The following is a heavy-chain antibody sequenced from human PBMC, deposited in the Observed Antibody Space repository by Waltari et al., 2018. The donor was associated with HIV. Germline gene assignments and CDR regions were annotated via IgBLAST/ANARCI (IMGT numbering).Heavy chain of an antibody. CDR3: AKTGYGDYGRDD. V-gene: IGHV3-30*18. D-gene: IGHD4-17*01. J-gene: IGHJ4*02. CDR2: ISYDGSNK. Sequence: QVQLVESGGGVVQPGRYLRLSCAASGFTFSSYGMHWVRQAQGKGVEGVAVISYDGSNKVYTDSVEGLFTISRDNSKNTLYLQMNSLRAEDTAVYYCAKTGYGDYGRDDWGQGTLVTVSS. CDR1: GFTFSSYG.